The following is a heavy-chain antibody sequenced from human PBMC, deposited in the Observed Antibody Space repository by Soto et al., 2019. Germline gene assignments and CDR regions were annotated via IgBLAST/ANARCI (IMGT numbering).Heavy chain of an antibody. CDR1: GYSFTTYY. D-gene: IGHD1-1*01. CDR3: AGENWNLYYGMDV. Sequence: QVQLVQSGAEVRKPGASVKISCKASGYSFTTYYMHWVRQAPGQGLEWMGLVNPSNANTHYIQKFQDRVTMTSDTSSTTVYLEQRSLRSDDTAVYYCAGENWNLYYGMDVWGQGTTVTVSS. J-gene: IGHJ6*02. CDR2: VNPSNANT. V-gene: IGHV1-46*01.